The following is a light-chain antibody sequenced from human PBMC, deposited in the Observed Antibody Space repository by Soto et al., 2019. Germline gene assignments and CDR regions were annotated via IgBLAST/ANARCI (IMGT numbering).Light chain of an antibody. V-gene: IGKV3-11*01. J-gene: IGKJ2*02. CDR2: DAS. Sequence: EIVLTQSPATLSLSPGERATLSCRASQSVSSYVAWYQQKPGQAPRLLIYDASNSATGIPARFSGSGSGTDFTLTISSREPEDFAVYYCQQRSNWRTFGQGTKVEIK. CDR3: QQRSNWRT. CDR1: QSVSSY.